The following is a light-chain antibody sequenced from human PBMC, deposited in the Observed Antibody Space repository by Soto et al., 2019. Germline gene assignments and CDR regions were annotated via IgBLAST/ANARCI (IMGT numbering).Light chain of an antibody. J-gene: IGLJ1*01. CDR1: SSDVGRYDY. Sequence: QSVLTQPRSGSGSPGQSVTISCTGTSSDVGRYDYVSWYQQHPGKAPKLIVYDVTERPSGVPDRFSGSKSGNTASLTISGLQAEDEADYSCCSFAGSYSYVFGTGTKVTVL. CDR3: CSFAGSYSYV. CDR2: DVT. V-gene: IGLV2-11*01.